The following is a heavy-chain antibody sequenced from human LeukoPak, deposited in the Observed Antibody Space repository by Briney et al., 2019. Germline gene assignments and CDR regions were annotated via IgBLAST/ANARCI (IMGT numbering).Heavy chain of an antibody. D-gene: IGHD4-11*01. CDR3: ARDSSNYGDYYYYYMDV. CDR1: GFTFSSYA. V-gene: IGHV3-53*01. CDR2: IYSGGST. Sequence: GGSLRLSCAASGFTFSSYAMSWVRQAPGKGLEWVSVIYSGGSTYYADSVKGRFTISRDNSKNTLYLQMNSLRAEDTAVYYCARDSSNYGDYYYYYMDVWGKGTTVTVSS. J-gene: IGHJ6*03.